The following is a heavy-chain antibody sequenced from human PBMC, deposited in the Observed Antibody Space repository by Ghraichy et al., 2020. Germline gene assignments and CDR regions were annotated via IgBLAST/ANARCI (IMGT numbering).Heavy chain of an antibody. CDR1: GGSISSYY. D-gene: IGHD7-27*01. J-gene: IGHJ4*02. Sequence: SETLSLTCTVSGGSISSYYWSWIRQPPGKGLEWIGYIYYSGSTNYNPSLKSRVTISVDTSKNQFSLKLSSVTAADTAVYYCARTNWGWLGYFDYWGQGTLVTVSS. V-gene: IGHV4-59*08. CDR2: IYYSGST. CDR3: ARTNWGWLGYFDY.